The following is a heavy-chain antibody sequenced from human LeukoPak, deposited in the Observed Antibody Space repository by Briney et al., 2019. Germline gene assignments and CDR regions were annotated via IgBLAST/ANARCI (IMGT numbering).Heavy chain of an antibody. CDR3: AREGIAVAGLYYYYYYMDV. D-gene: IGHD6-19*01. Sequence: SQTLSLTCAISGDSVSSNSAAWNWIRQSPSRGLEWLGRTYYRSKWYNDYAVSVKSRITINPDTSKNQFSLQLNSVTPEDTAVYYCAREGIAVAGLYYYYYYMDVWGKGTTVTISS. V-gene: IGHV6-1*01. J-gene: IGHJ6*03. CDR1: GDSVSSNSAA. CDR2: TYYRSKWYN.